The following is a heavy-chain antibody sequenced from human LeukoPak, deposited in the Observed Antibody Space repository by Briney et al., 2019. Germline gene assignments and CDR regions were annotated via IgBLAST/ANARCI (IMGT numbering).Heavy chain of an antibody. CDR2: ISSSSSTI. V-gene: IGHV3-48*02. D-gene: IGHD3-3*01. Sequence: GGSLRLSCAASGFTFSSYSMTWVRQAPGKGLEWVSYISSSSSTIYYADSVKGRFTISRDNAKNSLYLQMNSLRDEDTAVYYCASSRAIFGVVIPTWYFDLWGRGTLVTVSS. CDR1: GFTFSSYS. J-gene: IGHJ2*01. CDR3: ASSRAIFGVVIPTWYFDL.